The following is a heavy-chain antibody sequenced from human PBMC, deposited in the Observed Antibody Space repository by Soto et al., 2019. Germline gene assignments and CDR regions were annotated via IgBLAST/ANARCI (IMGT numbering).Heavy chain of an antibody. CDR3: ARQVSSAWPPYYYDMDV. J-gene: IGHJ6*02. D-gene: IGHD6-25*01. CDR2: IHYSGST. Sequence: SGTLSLTCTVSGASIRSYFWSWILHLPGCVLEWIGHIHYSGSTNYNPSLKSRVTISVDTSKNQVSLKLSSVTAADTAMYFCARQVSSAWPPYYYDMDVWGQGTTVT. CDR1: GASIRSYF. V-gene: IGHV4-59*08.